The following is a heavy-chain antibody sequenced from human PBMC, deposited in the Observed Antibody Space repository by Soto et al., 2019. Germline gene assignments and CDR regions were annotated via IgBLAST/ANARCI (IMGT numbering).Heavy chain of an antibody. CDR1: GGSIRSVVYY. Sequence: PSETLSLTCAVSGGSIRSVVYYWSWLRQLPGKGLEWLGYISYRGSTYSNPSLKSRVSLSLDTDQDTFSLKLASVSAADTALYYCARGNCSSPNCYSFSGYYGMDVWGQGTTVTVSS. J-gene: IGHJ6*02. D-gene: IGHD2-2*01. CDR2: ISYRGST. V-gene: IGHV4-31*11. CDR3: ARGNCSSPNCYSFSGYYGMDV.